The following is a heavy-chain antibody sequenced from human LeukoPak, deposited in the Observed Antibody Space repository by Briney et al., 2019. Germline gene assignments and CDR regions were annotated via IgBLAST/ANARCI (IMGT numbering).Heavy chain of an antibody. CDR3: ARDHYYDSSGYYPISEYYFDY. CDR1: GYTFTGYY. V-gene: IGHV1-2*02. J-gene: IGHJ4*02. Sequence: GASVKVSCKASGYTFTGYYMHWVRQAPGQGLEWMGWINPNSGGTNYAQKFQGRVTMTRDTSISTAYMELSRLRSDDTAVYYCARDHYYDSSGYYPISEYYFDYWGQGTLVTVSS. D-gene: IGHD3-22*01. CDR2: INPNSGGT.